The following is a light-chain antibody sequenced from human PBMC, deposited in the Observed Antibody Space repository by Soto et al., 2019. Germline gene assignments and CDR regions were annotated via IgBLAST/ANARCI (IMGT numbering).Light chain of an antibody. CDR3: QSYDSSLSHVV. Sequence: QSVLTQPPSVSGAPGQRVTISCTGSSSNIGAGYDVHWYQQLPGTAPKLLIYGNSNRPSGVPDRFSGSKSGTSASLAITGLQAKDEADYYCQSYDSSLSHVVFGGGTKLTVL. J-gene: IGLJ2*01. V-gene: IGLV1-40*01. CDR1: SSNIGAGYD. CDR2: GNS.